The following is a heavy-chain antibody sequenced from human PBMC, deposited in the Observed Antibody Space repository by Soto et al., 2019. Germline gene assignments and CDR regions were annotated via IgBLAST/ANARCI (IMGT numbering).Heavy chain of an antibody. J-gene: IGHJ3*02. V-gene: IGHV3-48*02. CDR1: GFTFSSYS. Sequence: LRLSCAASGFTFSSYSMNWVRQAPGKGLEWVSYISSSSSTIYYADSVKGRFTISRDNAKNSLYLQMNSLRDEDTAVYYCARDRVNDSSGYYSLDAFDIWGRGTMVTVSS. CDR3: ARDRVNDSSGYYSLDAFDI. CDR2: ISSSSSTI. D-gene: IGHD3-22*01.